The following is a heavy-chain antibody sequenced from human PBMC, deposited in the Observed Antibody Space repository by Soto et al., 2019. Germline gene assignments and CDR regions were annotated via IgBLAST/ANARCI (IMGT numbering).Heavy chain of an antibody. J-gene: IGHJ4*02. CDR3: GRKEVSGPIDY. V-gene: IGHV3-64D*06. CDR2: IGPTGGTT. CDR1: GFTFSTSP. Sequence: GALRISCSASGFTFSTSPMHWVRQAPGKGLEYVSAIGPTGGTTYYADSLKGRFTTSRDNSKSTLYLHMSSLRTEDTAVYYCGRKEVSGPIDYWGQGTLVTVS.